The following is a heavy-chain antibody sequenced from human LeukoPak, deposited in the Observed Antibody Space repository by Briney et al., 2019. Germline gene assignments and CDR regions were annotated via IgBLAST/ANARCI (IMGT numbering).Heavy chain of an antibody. CDR3: ARQGGSGEIDY. V-gene: IGHV4-59*08. Sequence: SETLSLTCTVSGGSISSYYWSWIRQPPGKGLEWIGYIYYSGSTNYNPPLKSRVTISVDTSKNQFSLKLSSVTAADTAVYYCARQGGSGEIDYWGQGTLVTVSS. D-gene: IGHD3-10*01. CDR1: GGSISSYY. J-gene: IGHJ4*02. CDR2: IYYSGST.